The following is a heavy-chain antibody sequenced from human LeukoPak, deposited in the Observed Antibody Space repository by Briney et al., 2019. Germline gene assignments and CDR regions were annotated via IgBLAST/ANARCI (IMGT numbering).Heavy chain of an antibody. D-gene: IGHD6-13*01. J-gene: IGHJ4*02. CDR3: ARDSPGIASAGTD. CDR1: GGSISNNNYY. CDR2: IYYSGST. V-gene: IGHV4-39*02. Sequence: SETLSLTCTVSGGSISNNNYYWGWIRQPPGKGLEWIGSIYYSGSTYYNPSLKSRVTISVDTSKNQFSPKLSSVTAADTAVYYCARDSPGIASAGTDWGQGTLVTVSS.